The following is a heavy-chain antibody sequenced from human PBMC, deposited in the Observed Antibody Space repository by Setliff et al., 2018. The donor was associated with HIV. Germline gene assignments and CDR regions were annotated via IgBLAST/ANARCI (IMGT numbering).Heavy chain of an antibody. V-gene: IGHV3-9*01. CDR3: AKEYYGSESRYFYYYYLDV. CDR1: GFTFDDYA. D-gene: IGHD3-10*01. Sequence: PGGSLRLSCAVSGFTFDDYAMHWVRQVPGKGLEWVSSISYNSGRIGYADSVKGRFTISRDNAKKSLYLQMNSLRVEDTALYYCAKEYYGSESRYFYYYYLDVWGEGTTVTVSS. CDR2: ISYNSGRI. J-gene: IGHJ6*03.